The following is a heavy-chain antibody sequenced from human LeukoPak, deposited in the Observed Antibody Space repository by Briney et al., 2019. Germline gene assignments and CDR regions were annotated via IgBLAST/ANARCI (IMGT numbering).Heavy chain of an antibody. J-gene: IGHJ5*02. CDR1: GGSISSYY. V-gene: IGHV4-59*08. D-gene: IGHD2-15*01. CDR3: ARHLGDCSGGSCYSLAWFDP. CDR2: IYYTGST. Sequence: KASETLSLTCTVSGGSISSYYWSWIQQPPGKGLEWIGYIYYTGSTNYNPSLKSRVTISVDTSKHQFSLKLTSVTAADTAVYYCARHLGDCSGGSCYSLAWFDPWGQGTLVTVSS.